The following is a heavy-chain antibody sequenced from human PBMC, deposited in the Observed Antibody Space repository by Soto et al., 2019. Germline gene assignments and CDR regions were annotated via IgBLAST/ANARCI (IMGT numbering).Heavy chain of an antibody. Sequence: EVQLVESGGGLVQPGGSLRLSCAASGFTFSTYWMTWVRRPPGKGLEWVANLDQDGSERYYVDSVRGRFTISRDNAKNPLKPHTTSLNAEKAGVYYRVCGGSSLVCWGKGTLVTVPP. D-gene: IGHD3-10*02. CDR1: GFTFSTYW. J-gene: IGHJ4*02. CDR2: LDQDGSER. V-gene: IGHV3-7*01. CDR3: VCGGSSLVC.